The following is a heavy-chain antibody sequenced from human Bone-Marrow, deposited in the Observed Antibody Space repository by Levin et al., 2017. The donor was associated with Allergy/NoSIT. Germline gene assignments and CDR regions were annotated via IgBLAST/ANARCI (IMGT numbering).Heavy chain of an antibody. V-gene: IGHV4-59*08. CDR3: ARQLGSGYYSPFGC. D-gene: IGHD5-12*01. CDR1: SGSISSHY. J-gene: IGHJ4*02. CDR2: IYYSGGI. Sequence: GSLRLSCNVSSGSISSHYWSWIRQSPGKGLEWIGYIYYSGGIDYNPSLQTRVTISIDTSKNQISLKLRSVTAADTAVYYCARQLGSGYYSPFGCWGQGTLVTVSS.